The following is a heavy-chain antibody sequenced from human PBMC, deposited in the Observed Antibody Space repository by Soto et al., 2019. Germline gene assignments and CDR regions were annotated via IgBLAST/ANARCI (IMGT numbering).Heavy chain of an antibody. CDR1: GGSISSGGYS. CDR2: IYHSGST. CDR3: ARGYGGNSYYYGMDV. V-gene: IGHV4-30-2*01. J-gene: IGHJ6*02. Sequence: QLQLQESGSGLVKPSQTLSLTCAVSGGSISSGGYSWSWIRQPPGKGLEWIGYIYHSGSTYYNPALKSRGTIXXDXSXIQFSLKLSSVTAADTAVYYCARGYGGNSYYYGMDVWGQGTTVTVSS. D-gene: IGHD2-15*01.